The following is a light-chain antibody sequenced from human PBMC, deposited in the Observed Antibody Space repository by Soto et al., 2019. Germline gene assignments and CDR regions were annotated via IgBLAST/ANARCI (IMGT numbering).Light chain of an antibody. V-gene: IGKV3-15*01. CDR1: QSVSIN. CDR2: GAS. J-gene: IGKJ2*01. Sequence: EIVMTQFPATLSVSPGERATLSCRASQSVSINLAWYQQKPGQAPRLLIYGASTRATGIPARFSGSGSGTEFTLTISSLQSEDFAVYYCQQYNNWPYTFGQGTKLEIK. CDR3: QQYNNWPYT.